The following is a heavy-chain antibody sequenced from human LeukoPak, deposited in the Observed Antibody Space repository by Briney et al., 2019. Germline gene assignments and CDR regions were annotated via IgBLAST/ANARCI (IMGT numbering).Heavy chain of an antibody. CDR1: GFTFDDYA. Sequence: GGSLRLSCAASGFTFDDYAMHWVRQAPGKGLEWVSGISWNSGNIGYADSVKGRFSISRDNAKNSLYLQMNSLRAEDTALYYCAKDARVSSTYYGYFDRWGRGTLVTVSS. CDR2: ISWNSGNI. CDR3: AKDARVSSTYYGYFDR. V-gene: IGHV3-9*01. D-gene: IGHD2-2*01. J-gene: IGHJ2*01.